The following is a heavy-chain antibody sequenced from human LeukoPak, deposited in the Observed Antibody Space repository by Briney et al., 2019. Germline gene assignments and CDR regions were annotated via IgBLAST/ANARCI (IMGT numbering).Heavy chain of an antibody. CDR3: AILSADLTAYDY. D-gene: IGHD3-10*01. J-gene: IGHJ4*02. V-gene: IGHV3-33*01. CDR2: IWYDGSNK. CDR1: GFTFSSYG. Sequence: GRSLRLSCAASGFTFSSYGMHWVRQAPGKGLEWVAVIWYDGSNKYYADSVKGRFTISRDNSKNTLYLQMNSLRAEDTAVYYCAILSADLTAYDYWGQGTLVTVSS.